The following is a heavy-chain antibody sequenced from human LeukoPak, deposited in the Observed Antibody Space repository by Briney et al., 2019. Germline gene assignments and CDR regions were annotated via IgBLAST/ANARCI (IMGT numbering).Heavy chain of an antibody. J-gene: IGHJ6*03. Sequence: GASVKVSCKASGYTFTSYGISWVRQAPGQGLEWMGWISAYNGNTNYAQKLQGRVTMTTDTFTSTAYMELRSLRSDDTAVYYCARRPRIIIRSYYYYYMDVWGKGTTVTVSS. CDR3: ARRPRIIIRSYYYYYMDV. D-gene: IGHD3-3*01. CDR2: ISAYNGNT. V-gene: IGHV1-18*01. CDR1: GYTFTSYG.